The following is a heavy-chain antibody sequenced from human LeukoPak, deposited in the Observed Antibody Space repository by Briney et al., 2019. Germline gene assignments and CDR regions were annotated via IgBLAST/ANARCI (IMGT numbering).Heavy chain of an antibody. CDR3: ARVLKDWFDP. J-gene: IGHJ5*02. D-gene: IGHD2/OR15-2a*01. CDR1: GGSISSSSYY. Sequence: TSETLSLTCTVSGGSISSSSYYWGWIRQPPGKGLEWIGSIYYSGSTYYNPSLKSRVTISVDRSKNQFSLKLSSVTAADTAVYYCARVLKDWFDPWGQGTLVTVS. CDR2: IYYSGST. V-gene: IGHV4-39*07.